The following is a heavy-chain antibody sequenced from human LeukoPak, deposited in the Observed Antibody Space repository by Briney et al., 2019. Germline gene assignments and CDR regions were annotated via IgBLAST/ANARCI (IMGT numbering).Heavy chain of an antibody. J-gene: IGHJ4*02. D-gene: IGHD6-19*01. V-gene: IGHV1-2*02. Sequence: GASVKVSCKASGYTFTGYYMHWVRQAPGQGLEWMGWINPNSGGTNYAQKFQGRVTMTRDTSISTAYMELSRLRSDDTAVYYCARDPGYSSGWYIPASFDYWGQGTLVTVSS. CDR3: ARDPGYSSGWYIPASFDY. CDR1: GYTFTGYY. CDR2: INPNSGGT.